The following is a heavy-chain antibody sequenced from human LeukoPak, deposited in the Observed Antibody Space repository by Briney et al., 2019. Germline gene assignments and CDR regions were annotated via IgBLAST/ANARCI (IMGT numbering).Heavy chain of an antibody. D-gene: IGHD3-10*01. Sequence: GESLQISCQGSGSSFTSYWIGWVRQMPGKGLEWMGIIYPGHSDTRYSPSFQGRGTISADKSISTAYLQWSSLKASDTAMYYCASSGRGVRGVINYWGQGTLVTVSS. J-gene: IGHJ4*02. CDR2: IYPGHSDT. CDR3: ASSGRGVRGVINY. CDR1: GSSFTSYW. V-gene: IGHV5-51*01.